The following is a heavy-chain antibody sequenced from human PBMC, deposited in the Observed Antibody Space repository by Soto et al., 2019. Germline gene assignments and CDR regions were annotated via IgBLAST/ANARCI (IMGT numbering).Heavy chain of an antibody. V-gene: IGHV1-24*01. Sequence: QVQLVQSGAEVKKPGASVKVSCKVSGYTLTELSMHWVRQAPGKGLEWMGGFDPEDGETIYAQKFQGRVTMIEDTSTDTAYMELSSLSSEDTAVYYCATANVLRFLEWLPRSLGGMDVWGQGTTVTVSS. CDR3: ATANVLRFLEWLPRSLGGMDV. CDR2: FDPEDGET. CDR1: GYTLTELS. D-gene: IGHD3-3*01. J-gene: IGHJ6*02.